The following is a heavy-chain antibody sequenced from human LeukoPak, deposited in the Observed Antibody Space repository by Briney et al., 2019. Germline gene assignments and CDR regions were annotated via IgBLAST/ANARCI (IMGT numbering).Heavy chain of an antibody. J-gene: IGHJ6*03. V-gene: IGHV3-30-3*01. CDR2: ISYDGSNK. CDR1: GFTFSSYA. Sequence: PGGSLRLSCAASGFTFSSYAMLWVRQAPGKGLEWLAVISYDGSNKYYADSVKGRFSISRDNSKNTLYLQMNSLRAEDTAVYYCAKDGVSIAARPVGYYYMDVWGKGTTVTVSS. CDR3: AKDGVSIAARPVGYYYMDV. D-gene: IGHD6-6*01.